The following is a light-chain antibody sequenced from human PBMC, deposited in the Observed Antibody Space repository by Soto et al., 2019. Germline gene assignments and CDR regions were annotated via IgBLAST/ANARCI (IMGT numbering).Light chain of an antibody. V-gene: IGKV3-15*01. CDR3: QHYKSWPYT. Sequence: EIVMTQSPATLSVSPGERATLSCRASQSVSSDFAWYQQKPGQAPRLLIYGASSRATGIPARFSGSGSGTEFTLTISSLQSEDFAVYYCQHYKSWPYTFGQGTKVDIK. J-gene: IGKJ2*01. CDR2: GAS. CDR1: QSVSSD.